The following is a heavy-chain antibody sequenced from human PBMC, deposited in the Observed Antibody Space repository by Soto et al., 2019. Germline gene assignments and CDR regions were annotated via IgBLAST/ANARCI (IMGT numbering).Heavy chain of an antibody. CDR2: IYYSGST. Sequence: SETLSLTCTVSGGSISSSSYYWGWIRQPPGKGLEWIGSIYYSGSTYYNPSLKSRVTISVDTSKNQFSLKLSSVTAADMAVYYCARDQVELGESYMDVWGKGTTVTVSS. J-gene: IGHJ6*03. CDR1: GGSISSSSYY. CDR3: ARDQVELGESYMDV. V-gene: IGHV4-39*07. D-gene: IGHD7-27*01.